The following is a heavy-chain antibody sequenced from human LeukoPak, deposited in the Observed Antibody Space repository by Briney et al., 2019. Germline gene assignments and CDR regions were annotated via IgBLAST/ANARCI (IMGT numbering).Heavy chain of an antibody. V-gene: IGHV4-39*01. D-gene: IGHD3-9*01. CDR3: ARAVEPDYDILTGYSTHFDY. CDR2: IYYSGST. Sequence: SETLSLTCTVSGGSISSSSYYWGWIRQPRGKGLEWIGSIYYSGSTYYNPSLKSRVTISVDTSKNQFSLKLSSATAADTAVYYCARAVEPDYDILTGYSTHFDYWGQGTLVTVSS. J-gene: IGHJ4*02. CDR1: GGSISSSSYY.